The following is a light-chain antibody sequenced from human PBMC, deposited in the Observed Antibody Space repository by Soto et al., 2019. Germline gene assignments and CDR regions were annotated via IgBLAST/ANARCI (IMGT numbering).Light chain of an antibody. V-gene: IGKV3-11*01. J-gene: IGKJ4*01. CDR2: DAS. CDR1: QSVSSY. CDR3: QQYGSSIT. Sequence: EIVLTQSPATLSLSPGERATLSCRASQSVSSYLAWHQQKPGQAPRLLIYDASNRATGIPARFSGSGSGTDFTLTISSLEPEDFAVYYCQQYGSSITFGGGTKVDIK.